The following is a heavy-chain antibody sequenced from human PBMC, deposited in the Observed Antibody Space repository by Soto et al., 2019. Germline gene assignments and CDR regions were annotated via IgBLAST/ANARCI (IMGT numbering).Heavy chain of an antibody. CDR2: INPNSGGT. Sequence: QVQLVQSGAEVKKPGASVKVSCKASGYTFTGYYMHWVRQAPGQGLEWMGWINPNSGGTNYAQKYQCSVTMPRDTSISTAYMELSRLRSYDTAVYYSARARRGPLVATVFYSGDGCFGPWGQGTLVTVSS. CDR1: GYTFTGYY. CDR3: ARARRGPLVATVFYSGDGCFGP. J-gene: IGHJ5*02. V-gene: IGHV1-2*04. D-gene: IGHD5-12*01.